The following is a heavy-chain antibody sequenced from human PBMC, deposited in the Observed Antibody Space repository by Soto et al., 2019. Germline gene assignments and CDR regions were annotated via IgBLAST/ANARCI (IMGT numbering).Heavy chain of an antibody. CDR2: ISGSGGTT. CDR3: AKDRESLLLRYYFYY. D-gene: IGHD2-2*01. Sequence: GGSLRLSCAASGFTFSSYAMSWVRQAPGKGLEWVSVISGSGGTTYYADSVKGRFTISRDNSKNTLFLQMNNLRAADTAVYYCAKDRESLLLRYYFYYWGQGTLVTVSS. V-gene: IGHV3-23*01. CDR1: GFTFSSYA. J-gene: IGHJ4*02.